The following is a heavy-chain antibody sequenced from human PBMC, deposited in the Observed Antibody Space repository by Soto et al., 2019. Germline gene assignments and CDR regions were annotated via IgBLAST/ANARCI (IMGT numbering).Heavy chain of an antibody. CDR1: GGSISSSSYY. V-gene: IGHV4-39*01. CDR3: ARLRFGTKLLIDP. CDR2: IYYSGST. Sequence: PSETLSLTCTVSGGSISSSSYYWGWIRQPPGKGLEWIGSIYYSGSTYYNPSLKSRVTISVDTSKNQFSLKLSSVTAADTAVYYCARLRFGTKLLIDPWGQGTLVTVSS. J-gene: IGHJ5*02. D-gene: IGHD2-8*01.